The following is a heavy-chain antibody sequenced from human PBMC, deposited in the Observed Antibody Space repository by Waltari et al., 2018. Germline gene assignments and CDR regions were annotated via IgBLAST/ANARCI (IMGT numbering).Heavy chain of an antibody. CDR3: ARGSPPENWNSDYDL. D-gene: IGHD1-7*01. J-gene: IGHJ2*01. Sequence: QVQLQESGPGLVKPSETLSLTRIVSGGPVSRYSWSWIRQPPGKGLECLGFISYSGSTHYNPSLKSRVSVSVDTSKNQFSLRLSSVTTADTAVYYCARGSPPENWNSDYDLWGRGTLVTVAS. CDR1: GGPVSRYS. CDR2: ISYSGST. V-gene: IGHV4-59*02.